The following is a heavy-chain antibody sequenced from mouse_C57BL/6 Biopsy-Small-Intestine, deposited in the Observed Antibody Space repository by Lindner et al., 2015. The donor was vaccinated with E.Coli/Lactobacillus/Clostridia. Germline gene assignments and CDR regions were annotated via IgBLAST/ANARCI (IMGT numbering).Heavy chain of an antibody. J-gene: IGHJ3*01. CDR3: SYGFLAY. Sequence: VQLQESGPELVKPGASVKISCKASGYAFSSSWMNWVKQRPGKGLEWIGRIYPGDGDINYNGKFKGKATLTADKSSSTAYMQLSSLTSEDSAVYFCSYGFLAYWGQGTLVTVSA. CDR1: GYAFSSSW. CDR2: IYPGDGDI. V-gene: IGHV1-82*01. D-gene: IGHD2-2*01.